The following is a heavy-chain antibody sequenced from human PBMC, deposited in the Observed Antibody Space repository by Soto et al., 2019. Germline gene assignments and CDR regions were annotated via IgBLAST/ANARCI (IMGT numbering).Heavy chain of an antibody. Sequence: QVQLVESGGGVVQPGRSLRLSCAASGFTFSSYGMHWVRQAPGKGLEWVAVIWYDGSNKYYADSVKGRFTISRDNSKNALDLQMNGLRAEDTAVYYCARDSVYGSGWEDYWGQGTLVTVSS. D-gene: IGHD6-19*01. CDR3: ARDSVYGSGWEDY. CDR1: GFTFSSYG. CDR2: IWYDGSNK. V-gene: IGHV3-33*01. J-gene: IGHJ4*02.